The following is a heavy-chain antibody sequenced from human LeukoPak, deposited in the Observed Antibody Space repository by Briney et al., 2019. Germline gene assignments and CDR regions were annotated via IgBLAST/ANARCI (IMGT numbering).Heavy chain of an antibody. V-gene: IGHV3-7*04. CDR2: MRDDGSEE. CDR3: ARALWLGERGLFFFEY. D-gene: IGHD3-22*01. Sequence: GGSLRLSCAASGFTFRRHCMSWVRQAPGKGLEWVANMRDDGSEEFYVNSVKGRFTISRDNTKNSLYLQMDSLRAEDTAVYYCARALWLGERGLFFFEYWGQGALVTVAS. CDR1: GFTFRRHC. J-gene: IGHJ4*02.